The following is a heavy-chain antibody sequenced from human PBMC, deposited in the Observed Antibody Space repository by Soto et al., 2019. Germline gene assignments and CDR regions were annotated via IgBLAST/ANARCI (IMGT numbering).Heavy chain of an antibody. V-gene: IGHV3-48*01. CDR3: AREASNNSPCYFDY. CDR2: ISSSSSTI. Sequence: GGSLRLSCAASGFTFSSYSMNWVRQAPGKGLEWVSYISSSSSTIYYADSVKGRFTISRDNAKNSLYLQMNSLRAADTAVYYCAREASNNSPCYFDYWGQGTLVTVSS. J-gene: IGHJ4*02. D-gene: IGHD1-1*01. CDR1: GFTFSSYS.